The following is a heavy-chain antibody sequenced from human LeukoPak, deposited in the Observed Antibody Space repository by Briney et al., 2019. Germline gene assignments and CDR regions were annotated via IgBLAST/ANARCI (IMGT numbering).Heavy chain of an antibody. D-gene: IGHD6-13*01. V-gene: IGHV3-23*01. CDR2: IRGSGGST. CDR1: GFTFSSYA. CDR3: AKDRSSWFDAFDI. J-gene: IGHJ3*02. Sequence: PGGSLRLSCGASGFTFSSYAMSWVRQGPWKGLEWVSGIRGSGGSTYYADSVKGRFIISRDNSKNTLYLQMNSLRAEDTAVYYCAKDRSSWFDAFDIWGQGTMVTVSS.